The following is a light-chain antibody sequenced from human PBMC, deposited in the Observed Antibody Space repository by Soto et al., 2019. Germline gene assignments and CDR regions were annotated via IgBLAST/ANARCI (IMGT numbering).Light chain of an antibody. CDR2: RTS. CDR3: QQSYSTH. CDR1: QSISEL. V-gene: IGKV1-39*01. J-gene: IGKJ5*01. Sequence: DIQMTQYPSTLSVSVGDRVTITCRASQSISELLAWYQQKPGKAPKVLIYRTSSLESGVPSRFSGSGSGTDFTLTISSMQPEDFATYYCQQSYSTHFGQGTRLEIK.